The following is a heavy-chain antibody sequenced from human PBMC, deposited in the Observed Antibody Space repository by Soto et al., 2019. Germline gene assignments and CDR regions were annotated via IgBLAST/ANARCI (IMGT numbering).Heavy chain of an antibody. CDR3: ARLAFGVVVVPAAIPSPGLYYFDY. D-gene: IGHD2-2*01. CDR1: GGTFSSYA. Sequence: SVKVSCKASGGTFSSYAISWVRQAPGQGLEWMGGIIPIFGTANYAQKFQGRVTITADKSTSTAYMELSSLRSEDTAVYYCARLAFGVVVVPAAIPSPGLYYFDYWGQETLVTVSS. CDR2: IIPIFGTA. J-gene: IGHJ4*02. V-gene: IGHV1-69*06.